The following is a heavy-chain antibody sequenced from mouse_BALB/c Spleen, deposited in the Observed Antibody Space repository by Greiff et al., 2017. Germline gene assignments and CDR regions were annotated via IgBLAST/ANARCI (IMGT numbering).Heavy chain of an antibody. CDR1: GYTFTSYW. Sequence: EVQLQQSGTVLARPGASVKMSCKASGYTFTSYWMHWVKQRPGQGLEWIGAIYPGNSDTSYNQKFKGKAKLTAVTSTSTAYMELSSLTNEDSAVYYCTRGPHYYGSRGYAMDYWGQGTSVTVSS. V-gene: IGHV1-5*01. D-gene: IGHD1-1*01. J-gene: IGHJ4*01. CDR3: TRGPHYYGSRGYAMDY. CDR2: IYPGNSDT.